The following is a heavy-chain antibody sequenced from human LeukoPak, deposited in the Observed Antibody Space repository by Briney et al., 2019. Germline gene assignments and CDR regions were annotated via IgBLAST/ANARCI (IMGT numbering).Heavy chain of an antibody. J-gene: IGHJ3*02. Sequence: GGSLRLSCAASGFTFSSYGMHWVRQAPGKGLEWVAVISYDGSNKYYADSVKGRFTISRDNSKNTLYLQMTRLRAEDTAVYYCATIVVVVAATPAPAFDIWGQGTMATVSS. V-gene: IGHV3-30*03. CDR1: GFTFSSYG. CDR2: ISYDGSNK. D-gene: IGHD2-15*01. CDR3: ATIVVVVAATPAPAFDI.